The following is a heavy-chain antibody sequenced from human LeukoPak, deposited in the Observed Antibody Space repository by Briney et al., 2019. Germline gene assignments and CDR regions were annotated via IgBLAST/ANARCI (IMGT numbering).Heavy chain of an antibody. Sequence: ASVKVSXKASGYTFTSYDINWVRQATGQGLEWMGWMNPNSGNTGYAQKFQGRVTMTRNTSISTAYMELSSLRSEDTAVYYCARSRMTSPKFDPWGQGTLVTVSS. V-gene: IGHV1-8*01. J-gene: IGHJ5*02. CDR3: ARSRMTSPKFDP. CDR2: MNPNSGNT. D-gene: IGHD2-21*02. CDR1: GYTFTSYD.